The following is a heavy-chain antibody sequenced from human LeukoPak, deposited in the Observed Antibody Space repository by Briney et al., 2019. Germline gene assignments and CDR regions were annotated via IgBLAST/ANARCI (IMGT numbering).Heavy chain of an antibody. D-gene: IGHD1-1*01. J-gene: IGHJ4*02. CDR1: GFTFSTFW. Sequence: PGGSLRLSCAASGFTFSTFWMHWVRQAPGEGLVWVSRINPDGSITDYADSVKGRFTISRDNAKNMLYLQMNSLRAEDTAVYYCARENWSLDFGGKGPLVPVSS. V-gene: IGHV3-74*01. CDR2: INPDGSIT. CDR3: ARENWSLDF.